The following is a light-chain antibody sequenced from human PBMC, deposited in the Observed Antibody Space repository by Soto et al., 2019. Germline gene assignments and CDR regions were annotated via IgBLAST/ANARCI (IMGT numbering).Light chain of an antibody. V-gene: IGLV2-14*01. CDR2: EVS. J-gene: IGLJ1*01. Sequence: QSVLTQPSLVSGAHGQSDTNCCPGTSSDVGAYTLVLWYQQYPGKAPKLMIYEVSTRPSGVSNRFSGSKSGNTASLTISGLQAEDEADYYCCTSYEGGGKYVFGTGTKVTVL. CDR3: TSYEGGGKYV. CDR1: SSDVGAYTL.